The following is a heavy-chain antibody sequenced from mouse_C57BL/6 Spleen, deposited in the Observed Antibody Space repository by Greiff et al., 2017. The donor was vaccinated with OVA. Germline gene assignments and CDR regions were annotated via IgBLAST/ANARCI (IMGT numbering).Heavy chain of an antibody. Sequence: QVQLQQPGAELVKPGASVKMSCKASGYTFTSYWITWVKQRPGQGLEWIGDIYPGSGSTNYNEKFKSKATLTVDTSSSTAYMQLSSLTSEDSAVYYCARDPPLYDGYHGGFAYWGQGTLVTVSA. J-gene: IGHJ3*01. CDR3: ARDPPLYDGYHGGFAY. D-gene: IGHD2-3*01. CDR2: IYPGSGST. V-gene: IGHV1-55*01. CDR1: GYTFTSYW.